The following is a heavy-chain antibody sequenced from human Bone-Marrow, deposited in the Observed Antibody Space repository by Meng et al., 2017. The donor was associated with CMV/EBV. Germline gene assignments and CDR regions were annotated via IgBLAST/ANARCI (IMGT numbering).Heavy chain of an antibody. CDR1: GGSISRTNSY. D-gene: IGHD2-15*01. V-gene: IGHV4-39*07. CDR2: IYYSGTT. J-gene: IGHJ6*02. CDR3: ARERCSGGSCYSLAMDV. Sequence: SETLSLTCSVSGGSISRTNSYWAWIRQSPGKGLEWIGSIYYSGTTYYRPSLKSRVTISVDTSKNQFSLKLTSVTAADTAVYYCARERCSGGSCYSLAMDVWGQGTTVTVSS.